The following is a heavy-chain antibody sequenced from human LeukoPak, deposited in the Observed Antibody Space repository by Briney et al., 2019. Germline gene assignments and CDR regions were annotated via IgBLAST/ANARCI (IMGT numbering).Heavy chain of an antibody. J-gene: IGHJ4*02. CDR2: ISGSGGST. CDR3: AKEYCSSTSCYPKFDY. Sequence: GGSLRLSCAASGFTFSSYAMSWVRQAPGKGLEWVSAISGSGGSTYYADSVKGRFTISRDNSKNTLYLQMNSLRADDTAVYYCAKEYCSSTSCYPKFDYWGQGTLVTVSS. CDR1: GFTFSSYA. V-gene: IGHV3-23*01. D-gene: IGHD2-2*01.